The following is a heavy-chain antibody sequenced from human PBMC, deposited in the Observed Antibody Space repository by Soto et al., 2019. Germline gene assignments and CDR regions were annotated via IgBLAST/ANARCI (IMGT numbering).Heavy chain of an antibody. J-gene: IGHJ4*02. CDR3: ARVLTDSNGPYHFEY. CDR1: GYTFTSYH. CDR2: INPSGGST. D-gene: IGHD3-22*01. V-gene: IGHV1-46*01. Sequence: ASVKVSCKTSGYTFTSYHLHWVRQAPGEGLEWMGSINPSGGSTPYAQKFENRVTMTSDTSTRTVYMELGSLRSEDTAVYYCARVLTDSNGPYHFEYWGQGALVTVSS.